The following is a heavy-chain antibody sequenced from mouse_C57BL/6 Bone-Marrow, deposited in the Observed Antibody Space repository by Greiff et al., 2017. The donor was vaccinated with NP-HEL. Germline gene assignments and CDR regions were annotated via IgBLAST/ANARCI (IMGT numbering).Heavy chain of an antibody. CDR1: GFTFSDYY. Sequence: EVQLVESGGGLVQPGGSLKLSCAASGFTFSDYYMYWVRQTPEKRLEWVAYISNGGGSTYYPDTVKGRFTISRDNAKNTLYLQMSRLKSEDTAMYYCARLAPFAYWGQGTLVTVSA. CDR3: ARLAPFAY. V-gene: IGHV5-12*01. CDR2: ISNGGGST. J-gene: IGHJ3*01.